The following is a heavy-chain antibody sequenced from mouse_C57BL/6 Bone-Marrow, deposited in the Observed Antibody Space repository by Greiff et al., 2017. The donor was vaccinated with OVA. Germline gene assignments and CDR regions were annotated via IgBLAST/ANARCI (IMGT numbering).Heavy chain of an antibody. V-gene: IGHV1-59*01. CDR2: IDPSDSYT. CDR1: GYTFTSYW. J-gene: IGHJ4*01. D-gene: IGHD2-1*01. CDR3: ARDYGNQYYYAMDD. Sequence: QVQLKQPGAELVRPGTSVKLSCKASGYTFTSYWMHWVKQRPGQGLEWIGVIDPSDSYTNYNQKFKGKATLTVDTSSSTAYMQLSSLTSEDSAVYYCARDYGNQYYYAMDDWGQGTSVTVSS.